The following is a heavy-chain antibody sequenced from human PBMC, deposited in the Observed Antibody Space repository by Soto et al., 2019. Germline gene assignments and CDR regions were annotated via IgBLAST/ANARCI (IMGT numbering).Heavy chain of an antibody. V-gene: IGHV1-8*01. D-gene: IGHD2-8*01. CDR3: AREGPLVLMVYAIGADDYDYGMDV. J-gene: IGHJ6*02. Sequence: ASVKVSCKASGYTFTSYDINWVRQATGQGLEWMGWMNPNSGNTGYAQKFQCRVTMTRNTSISTAYMELSSLRSEDTAVYYCAREGPLVLMVYAIGADDYDYGMDVWGQGTTVTVSS. CDR1: GYTFTSYD. CDR2: MNPNSGNT.